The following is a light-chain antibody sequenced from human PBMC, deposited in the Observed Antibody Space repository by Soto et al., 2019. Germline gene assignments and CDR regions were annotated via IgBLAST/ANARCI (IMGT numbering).Light chain of an antibody. Sequence: QSALTQPASVSGSPGQTIIISCTGTSSDVGGYNFVSWYQQHPGKAPKVMIYDVSNRPSGVSYRFSGSKSGNTASLTISGLQHEDEAIYYCSSFTTISTVVFGGGTKLTVL. CDR1: SSDVGGYNF. CDR2: DVS. J-gene: IGLJ2*01. CDR3: SSFTTISTVV. V-gene: IGLV2-14*03.